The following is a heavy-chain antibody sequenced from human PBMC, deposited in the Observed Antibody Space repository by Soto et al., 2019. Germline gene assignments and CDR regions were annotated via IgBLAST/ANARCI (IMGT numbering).Heavy chain of an antibody. CDR3: ARDRRGYCSGGSCYPLVYYYYGMDV. D-gene: IGHD2-15*01. Sequence: SETLSLTCTVSGGSISSGGYYRSWIRQHPGKGLEWIGYIYYSGSTYYNPSLKSRVTISVDTSKNQFSLKLSSVTAADTAVYYCARDRRGYCSGGSCYPLVYYYYGMDVWGQGTTVTVSS. V-gene: IGHV4-31*03. J-gene: IGHJ6*02. CDR1: GGSISSGGYY. CDR2: IYYSGST.